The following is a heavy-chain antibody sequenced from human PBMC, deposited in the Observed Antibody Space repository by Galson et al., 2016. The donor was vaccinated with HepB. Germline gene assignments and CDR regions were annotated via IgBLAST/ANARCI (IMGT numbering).Heavy chain of an antibody. V-gene: IGHV1-18*01. CDR3: ARDGYYYDSSAPLDGMDG. Sequence: SVKVSCKASGYTFTDYGISWVRQAPRHGLEWMGWISAYNGHTKYAQKLQGRVTMTTETFTSTAYMELRSLRSDDTAVYYCARDGYYYDSSAPLDGMDGWGQGTTVTVSS. CDR2: ISAYNGHT. J-gene: IGHJ6*02. CDR1: GYTFTDYG. D-gene: IGHD3-22*01.